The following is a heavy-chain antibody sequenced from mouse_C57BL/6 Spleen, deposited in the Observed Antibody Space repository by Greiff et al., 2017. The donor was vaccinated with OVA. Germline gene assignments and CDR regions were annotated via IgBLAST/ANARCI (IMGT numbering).Heavy chain of an antibody. J-gene: IGHJ2*01. V-gene: IGHV1-81*01. CDR2: IYPRSGNT. D-gene: IGHD1-1*01. Sequence: VQLQQSGAELARPGASVKLSCKASGYTFTSYGISWVKQRTGQGLEWIGEIYPRSGNTYYNEKFKGKATLTADKYSRTAYMELRSLTSEDSAVYFCARRAYYYGTSLDYWGQGTTLTVSS. CDR1: GYTFTSYG. CDR3: ARRAYYYGTSLDY.